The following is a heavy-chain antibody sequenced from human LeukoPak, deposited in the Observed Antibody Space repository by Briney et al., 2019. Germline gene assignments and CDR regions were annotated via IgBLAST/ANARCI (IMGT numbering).Heavy chain of an antibody. J-gene: IGHJ4*02. V-gene: IGHV3-23*01. Sequence: GGSLRLSCAASGFPFSRYAMSWIRQTPEKGLEWVSVISGSDGSKYYADSVKGRFTISRDDSRNTVYLQMNNLRAEDTAVYYCTKQVSCDTTTCYAGMPPDYWGQGTLVTVSS. D-gene: IGHD2/OR15-2a*01. CDR3: TKQVSCDTTTCYAGMPPDY. CDR2: ISGSDGSK. CDR1: GFPFSRYA.